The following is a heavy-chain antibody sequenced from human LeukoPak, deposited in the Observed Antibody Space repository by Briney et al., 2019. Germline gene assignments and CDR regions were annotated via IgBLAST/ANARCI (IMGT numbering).Heavy chain of an antibody. V-gene: IGHV1-69*04. Sequence: SVKVSCKASGGTFSSYAISWVRQAPGQGLEWMGRIIPILGIANYAQKFQGRVTNTADKSTSTAYMELSSLRSEDTAVYYCARTTSGNSDFDPWGQGTLVTVSS. D-gene: IGHD4-23*01. CDR2: IIPILGIA. J-gene: IGHJ5*02. CDR1: GGTFSSYA. CDR3: ARTTSGNSDFDP.